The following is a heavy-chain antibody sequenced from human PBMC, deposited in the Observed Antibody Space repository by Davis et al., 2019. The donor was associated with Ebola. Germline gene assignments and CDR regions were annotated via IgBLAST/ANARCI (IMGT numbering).Heavy chain of an antibody. CDR3: SRGRTVTGSKYYFDY. CDR1: GFTFGYYA. Sequence: GESLKISCTASGFTFGYYAMSWVRQAPGKGLEWVGLIRSKAYDGTTEYAAPVRGRFIISRDDSKSIAYLQMNGLKTEDIAVYYCSRGRTVTGSKYYFDYWGQGTLVTVSS. V-gene: IGHV3-49*04. D-gene: IGHD3-9*01. CDR2: IRSKAYDGTT. J-gene: IGHJ4*02.